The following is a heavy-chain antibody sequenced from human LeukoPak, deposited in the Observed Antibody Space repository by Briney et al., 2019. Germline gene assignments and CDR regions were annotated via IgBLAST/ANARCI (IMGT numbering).Heavy chain of an antibody. Sequence: SETLSLTCTVSGASVRSDHWNWIRQPPGKGLEWIAYMHGSGSPNYNPSLASRLTLSVDATENLLSLKLTSVTAADTAVYFCARDLSVNAFDIWGQGTLVTVSS. CDR1: GASVRSDH. V-gene: IGHV4-59*02. D-gene: IGHD2/OR15-2a*01. CDR2: MHGSGSP. CDR3: ARDLSVNAFDI. J-gene: IGHJ3*02.